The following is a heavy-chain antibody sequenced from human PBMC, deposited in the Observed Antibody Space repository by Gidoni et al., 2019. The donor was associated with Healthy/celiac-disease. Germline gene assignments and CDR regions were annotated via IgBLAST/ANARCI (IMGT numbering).Heavy chain of an antibody. J-gene: IGHJ3*02. CDR1: GFPFSSYW. V-gene: IGHV3-7*03. D-gene: IGHD2-21*01. CDR2: IKQDGSEK. Sequence: EVQLVESGGGLVQPGGSLRLSFAASGFPFSSYWMSWVRQAPGKGLEWVANIKQDGSEKYYGDSVKGRFNISRDNAKNSLYLQMNSLRAEDTAVYYCARGGVWRTADAFDIWGQGTMVTVSS. CDR3: ARGGVWRTADAFDI.